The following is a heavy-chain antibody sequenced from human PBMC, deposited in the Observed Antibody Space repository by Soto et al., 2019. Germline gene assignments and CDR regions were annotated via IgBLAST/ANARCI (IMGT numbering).Heavy chain of an antibody. J-gene: IGHJ4*02. V-gene: IGHV5-10-1*01. CDR2: IDLSESYT. CDR1: GYSVASQW. Sequence: PGESLKISCKVSGYSVASQWISWVRQVPGKGQEWMGRIDLSESYTTYNPSFQGHVTFSADKSITTAYLQWRSLEASDTATYYCATQGLTTYYFGYWGQGTLVTVSS. CDR3: ATQGLTTYYFGY.